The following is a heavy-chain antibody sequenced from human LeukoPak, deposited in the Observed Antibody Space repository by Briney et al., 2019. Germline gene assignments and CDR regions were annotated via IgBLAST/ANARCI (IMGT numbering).Heavy chain of an antibody. J-gene: IGHJ4*02. CDR2: ISGSGGST. D-gene: IGHD3-3*01. V-gene: IGHV3-23*01. CDR3: AKGGSYYDFWSGYYALDYFDY. Sequence: RGSLRLSCAASGFTFSSYAMSWVRQAPGKGLEWVSAISGSGGSTYYADSVKGRFTISRDNSKNTLYLQMNSLRAEDTAVYYCAKGGSYYDFWSGYYALDYFDYWGQGTLVTVSS. CDR1: GFTFSSYA.